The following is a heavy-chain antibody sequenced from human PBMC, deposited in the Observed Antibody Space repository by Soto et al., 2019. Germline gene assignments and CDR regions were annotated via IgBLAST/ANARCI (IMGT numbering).Heavy chain of an antibody. CDR1: GGSISNNNYF. J-gene: IGHJ3*02. Sequence: QVQLQESGPGLVKPSQTLSLTCTVSGGSISNNNYFWSWIRQHPGKGLEWIGYIHYRGSAYYNPSLSGRVTILVDMTKNQFSMKLSSVTAADTAMYYCAREVNVPADADAFDIWGQGTMVTVSS. V-gene: IGHV4-31*03. CDR3: AREVNVPADADAFDI. D-gene: IGHD2-2*01. CDR2: IHYRGSA.